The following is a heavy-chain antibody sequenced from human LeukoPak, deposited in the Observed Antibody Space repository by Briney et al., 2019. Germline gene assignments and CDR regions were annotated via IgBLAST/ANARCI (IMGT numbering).Heavy chain of an antibody. D-gene: IGHD1-26*01. Sequence: GGSLRLSCAASGFTFDDYAMHWVRQAPGKGLEWVSGISWNSGSIGYADSVKGRFTISRDNAKNSLYLQMNSLRAEDTALHYYAKDSADSGPEGMDVWGQGTTVTVSS. CDR3: AKDSADSGPEGMDV. V-gene: IGHV3-9*01. CDR1: GFTFDDYA. J-gene: IGHJ6*02. CDR2: ISWNSGSI.